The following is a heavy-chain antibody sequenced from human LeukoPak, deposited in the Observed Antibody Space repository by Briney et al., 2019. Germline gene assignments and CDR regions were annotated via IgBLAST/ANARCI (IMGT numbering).Heavy chain of an antibody. CDR1: GFTFSSYG. CDR3: ARGDYDILTGYYTPPPFYYYYYGMDV. CDR2: IWYDGSNK. J-gene: IGHJ6*04. Sequence: GRSLRLSCAASGFTFSSYGMHWVRQAPGKGLEWVAVIWYDGSNKYYADSVKGRFTISRDNSKNTLYLQTNSLRAEDTAVYYCARGDYDILTGYYTPPPFYYYYYGMDVWGKGTTVTVSS. D-gene: IGHD3-9*01. V-gene: IGHV3-33*01.